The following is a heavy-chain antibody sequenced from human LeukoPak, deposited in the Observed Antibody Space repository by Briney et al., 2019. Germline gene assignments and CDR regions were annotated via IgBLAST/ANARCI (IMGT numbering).Heavy chain of an antibody. Sequence: SETLSLTCTVSGGSISSGSYYWSWIRQPAGKGLEWIGRIYTSGSTNYNPSLKSRVTISVDTSKNQFSLKLSSVTAADTAVYYCARDSAHFWSGYAFDIWGQGTMVTVSS. J-gene: IGHJ3*02. CDR1: GGSISSGSYY. V-gene: IGHV4-61*02. CDR2: IYTSGST. D-gene: IGHD3-3*02. CDR3: ARDSAHFWSGYAFDI.